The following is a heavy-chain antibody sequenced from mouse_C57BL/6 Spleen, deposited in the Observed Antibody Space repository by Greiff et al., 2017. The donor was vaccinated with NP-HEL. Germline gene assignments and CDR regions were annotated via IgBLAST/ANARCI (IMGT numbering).Heavy chain of an antibody. D-gene: IGHD5-1*01. Sequence: VKLQESGAELARPGASVKLSCKASGYTFTSYGISWVKQRTGQGLEWIGEIYPRSGNTYYNEKFKGKATLTADKSSSTAYMELRSLTSEDSAVYFCARWGSTEGPWFAYWGQGTLVTVSA. J-gene: IGHJ3*01. V-gene: IGHV1-81*01. CDR2: IYPRSGNT. CDR3: ARWGSTEGPWFAY. CDR1: GYTFTSYG.